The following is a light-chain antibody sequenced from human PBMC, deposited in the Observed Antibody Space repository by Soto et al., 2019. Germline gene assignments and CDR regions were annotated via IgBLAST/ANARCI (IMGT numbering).Light chain of an antibody. CDR3: QQYDNSRGLT. CDR2: RSS. Sequence: EIVLTQSPGTLPLSPGKGATLSCRASQSVDSSYLAWYQQKPGQTPRLLIYRSSIRATGIPDRFSGSGSETDFTLTITRLEPEDFAVYYCQQYDNSRGLTFGGGTKVEIK. V-gene: IGKV3-20*01. CDR1: QSVDSSY. J-gene: IGKJ4*01.